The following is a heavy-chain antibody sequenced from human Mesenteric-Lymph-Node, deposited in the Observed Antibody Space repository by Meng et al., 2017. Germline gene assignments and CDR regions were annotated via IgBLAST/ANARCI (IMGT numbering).Heavy chain of an antibody. CDR1: GGSISSGDYY. V-gene: IGHV4-30-4*01. CDR2: IYYSGST. Sequence: QVQLQAAGLGLLKPSQNPCLTCTVSGGSISSGDYYWSWIRQPPGKGLELIGHIYYSGSTSYNPSLKSRVTISVDTSNNQFSLKLSSVTAADTAVYYCARVGWRQWSFDLWGRGTLVTVSS. D-gene: IGHD5-18*01. J-gene: IGHJ2*01. CDR3: ARVGWRQWSFDL.